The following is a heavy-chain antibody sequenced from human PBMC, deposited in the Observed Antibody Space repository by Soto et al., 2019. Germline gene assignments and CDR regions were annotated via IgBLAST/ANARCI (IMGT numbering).Heavy chain of an antibody. Sequence: QVQLVESGGGVVQPGRSLRLSCAASGFTFSSYVMHCVRRAPGKGLEWVALIWYDVSKKYYADSVKGRFTISRDNSKNTLYLKMAILRADDTAVYYCAKEYYGPNGDGNFQHWCQGTMVTVSS. J-gene: IGHJ1*01. CDR2: IWYDVSKK. D-gene: IGHD3-10*01. CDR1: GFTFSSYV. CDR3: AKEYYGPNGDGNFQH. V-gene: IGHV3-33*06.